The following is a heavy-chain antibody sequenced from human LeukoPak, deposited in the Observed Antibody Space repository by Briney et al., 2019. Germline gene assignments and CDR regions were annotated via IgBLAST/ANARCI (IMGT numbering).Heavy chain of an antibody. CDR3: ARDAFREPGPQIRYYFDY. D-gene: IGHD1-14*01. J-gene: IGHJ4*02. CDR2: IIPILGIA. V-gene: IGHV1-69*04. Sequence: SVKVSCKASGGTFSSYAISWVRQAPGQGLEWMGRIIPILGIANYAQKFQGRVTITADKSTSTAYMELSSLRSEDTAVYYCARDAFREPGPQIRYYFDYWGQGTLVTVSS. CDR1: GGTFSSYA.